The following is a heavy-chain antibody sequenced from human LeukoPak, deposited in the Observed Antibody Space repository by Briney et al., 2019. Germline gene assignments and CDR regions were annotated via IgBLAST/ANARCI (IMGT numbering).Heavy chain of an antibody. V-gene: IGHV4-59*01. Sequence: ASETLSLTCNVSGGSISGSYWSWIRQPPGKGLEWIGEVSHSGGTNYSPSLKSRVTVSLDTSKKLFSLRLTSGTAADTAVYYCARHGGAFFGSWGQGTLVTVSS. CDR1: GGSISGSY. CDR3: ARHGGAFFGS. CDR2: VSHSGGT. J-gene: IGHJ4*02. D-gene: IGHD3-10*01.